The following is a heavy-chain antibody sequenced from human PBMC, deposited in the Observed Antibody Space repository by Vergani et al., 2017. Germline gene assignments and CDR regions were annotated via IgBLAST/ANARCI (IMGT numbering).Heavy chain of an antibody. CDR2: IYYSGST. CDR3: ARGGMRYCSSTSCPSFDY. V-gene: IGHV4-59*01. Sequence: QVQLQESGPGLVKPSETLSLTCTVSGGSISSYYWSWIRQPPGKGLEWIGYIYYSGSTNYNPSLKSRVTISVDTSKNPFSLKLSSVTAADTAVYYCARGGMRYCSSTSCPSFDYWGQGTLVTVSS. J-gene: IGHJ4*02. D-gene: IGHD2-2*01. CDR1: GGSISSYY.